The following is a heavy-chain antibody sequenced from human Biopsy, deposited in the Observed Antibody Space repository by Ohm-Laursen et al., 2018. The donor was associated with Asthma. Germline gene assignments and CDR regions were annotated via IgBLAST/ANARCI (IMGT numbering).Heavy chain of an antibody. CDR3: SKSVWVWIVATCNYFDY. D-gene: IGHD5-12*01. CDR2: ISGSGGST. V-gene: IGHV3-23*01. CDR1: GFTFRSYA. J-gene: IGHJ4*02. Sequence: SLRLSFSASGFTFRSYAMSWVRQAPGKGLEWVSAISGSGGSTYNADPVKGRFTISRDNSKNKLYLQMNSPRAEDPAVYYCSKSVWVWIVATCNYFDYWGQGTLVTVSS.